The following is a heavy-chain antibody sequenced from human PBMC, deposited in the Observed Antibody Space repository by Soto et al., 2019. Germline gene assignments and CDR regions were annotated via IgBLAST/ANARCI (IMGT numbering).Heavy chain of an antibody. J-gene: IGHJ4*02. V-gene: IGHV4-31*02. D-gene: IGHD3-22*01. CDR2: THYSGSP. CDR1: GGSISSGGHF. Sequence: SETLSLTCTVSGGSISSGGHFWGWIRQLPGKGLESIVYTHYSGSPYYSPSLKSRVTISVDTSKNQFSLSLNSVTAADTAVYYCARQHYYDSSGYYTWNWGQGTLVTVSS. CDR3: ARQHYYDSSGYYTWN.